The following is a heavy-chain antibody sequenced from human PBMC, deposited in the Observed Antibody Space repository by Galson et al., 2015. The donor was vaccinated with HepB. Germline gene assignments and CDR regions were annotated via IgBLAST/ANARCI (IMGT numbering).Heavy chain of an antibody. Sequence: SLRLSCAVSGLNFDTAWMSWVRQAPGKGLEWVGRIRTKTDGGTADYAAPVKGRFTVSRGDSKNTLYLQMNSLKIEDTALYFCTTDWTFYHGGSGSFTVYSIFDYWGQGTLVTVSS. CDR2: IRTKTDGGTA. CDR1: GLNFDTAW. V-gene: IGHV3-15*01. J-gene: IGHJ4*02. CDR3: TTDWTFYHGGSGSFTVYSIFDY. D-gene: IGHD3-22*01.